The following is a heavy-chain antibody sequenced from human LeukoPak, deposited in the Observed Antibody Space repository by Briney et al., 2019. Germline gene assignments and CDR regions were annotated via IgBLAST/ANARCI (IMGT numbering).Heavy chain of an antibody. CDR3: AKTPYYFESSGYYYFDY. CDR1: GFTFSSYG. CDR2: LSGGGGTT. V-gene: IGHV3-23*01. Sequence: GGSLRLSCAASGFTFSSYGMSWVRQAPGKGLKWVSILSGGGGTTYYADSVRGRFTISRDNSKNTLYLQMNSLRADDTAVYYCAKTPYYFESSGYYYFDYWGQGTLVTVSS. D-gene: IGHD3-22*01. J-gene: IGHJ4*02.